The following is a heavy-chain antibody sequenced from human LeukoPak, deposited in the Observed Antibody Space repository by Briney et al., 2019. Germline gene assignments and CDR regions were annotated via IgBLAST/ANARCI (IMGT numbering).Heavy chain of an antibody. CDR3: AKESGSYRKGAFDI. CDR2: ISWNSGSI. J-gene: IGHJ3*02. V-gene: IGHV3-9*03. Sequence: SLRLSCAASGFTFDDYAMHWVRQAPGKGLEWGSGISWNSGSIGYADSVKGRFTISRDNAKNSLYLQMNSLRAEDMALYYCAKESGSYRKGAFDIWGQGTMVTVSS. D-gene: IGHD1-26*01. CDR1: GFTFDDYA.